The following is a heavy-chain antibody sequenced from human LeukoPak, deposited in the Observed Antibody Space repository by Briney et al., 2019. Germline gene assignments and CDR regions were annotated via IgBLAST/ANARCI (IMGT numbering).Heavy chain of an antibody. CDR2: INHSGST. CDR1: GGSFSGYY. Sequence: SETLSLTCAVYGGSFSGYYWSWIRQPPGKGLEWIGEINHSGSTNYNPSLKSRVTISVDTSKNQFSLKLSSVIAADTAVYYCARGEGYYYFDYWGQGTLVTVSS. V-gene: IGHV4-34*01. CDR3: ARGEGYYYFDY. D-gene: IGHD2-15*01. J-gene: IGHJ4*02.